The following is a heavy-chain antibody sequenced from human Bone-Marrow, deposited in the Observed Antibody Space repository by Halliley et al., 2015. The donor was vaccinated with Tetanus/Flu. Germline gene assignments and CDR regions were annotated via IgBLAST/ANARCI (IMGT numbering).Heavy chain of an antibody. CDR2: ISGSGDNT. D-gene: IGHD2-2*01. Sequence: SLRLSCAASGFTFSSYAMSWVRQAPGKGLEWVSLISGSGDNTYFADSVKGRFTISRDNSKNTLYLQMNSLRAEDTAVYYCAKRNYCGSATCGLGYWGQGSLVTVSS. V-gene: IGHV3-23*01. CDR1: GFTFSSYA. CDR3: AKRNYCGSATCGLGY. J-gene: IGHJ4*02.